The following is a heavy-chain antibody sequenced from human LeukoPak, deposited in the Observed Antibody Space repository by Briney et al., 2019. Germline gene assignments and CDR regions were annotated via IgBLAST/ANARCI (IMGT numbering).Heavy chain of an antibody. D-gene: IGHD3-22*01. CDR2: ISSSSSYI. CDR3: ARASWAYDSSGYYLDY. J-gene: IGHJ4*02. CDR1: GFTFSSYS. Sequence: PGGSLRLSCAASGFTFSSYSMNWVRQAPGKGLEWVSSISSSSSYIYYADSVKGRFTISRDNAKNSLYLQMNSLRAEDTAVYYCARASWAYDSSGYYLDYWGQGTLVTVSS. V-gene: IGHV3-21*01.